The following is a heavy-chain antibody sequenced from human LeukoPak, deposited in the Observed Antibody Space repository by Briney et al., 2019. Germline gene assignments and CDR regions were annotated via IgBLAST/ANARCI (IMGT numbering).Heavy chain of an antibody. CDR3: ARVGYYYYYYMDV. J-gene: IGHJ6*03. CDR2: IKQDGSEK. Sequence: GGSLRLSCAASGFTFRSYWMSWVRQAPGKGLEWVANIKQDGSEKYYVDSVKGRFTISRDNAKNSLYLQMNSLRAEDTALYYCARVGYYYYYYMDVWGKGTTVTVSS. CDR1: GFTFRSYW. V-gene: IGHV3-7*03.